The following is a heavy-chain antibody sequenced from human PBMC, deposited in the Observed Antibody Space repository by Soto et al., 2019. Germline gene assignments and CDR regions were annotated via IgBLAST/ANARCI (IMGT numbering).Heavy chain of an antibody. CDR3: AISLTRGDYGDYNADDN. V-gene: IGHV1-69*13. D-gene: IGHD4-17*01. J-gene: IGHJ4*02. Sequence: ASVKVSCKASGGTFSSYAISWVRQAPGQGLEWMGGIIPIFGTANYAQKFQGRVTITADESTSTAYMELSSLRSEDTAVYYCAISLTRGDYGDYNADDNWGQGTLVTVSS. CDR2: IIPIFGTA. CDR1: GGTFSSYA.